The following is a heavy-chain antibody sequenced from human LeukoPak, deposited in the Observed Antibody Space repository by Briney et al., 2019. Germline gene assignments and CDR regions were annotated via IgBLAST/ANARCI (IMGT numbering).Heavy chain of an antibody. CDR3: AKDPDTVVVVAATLDY. CDR1: GFTFSSYA. CDR2: ISGSGGST. D-gene: IGHD2-15*01. Sequence: GGSLRLSCAASGFTFSSYAMSWVRQAPGKGLEWVSAISGSGGSTYYADSVKGRFTISRDNSKNTLYLQMDSLRAEDTAVYYCAKDPDTVVVVAATLDYWGQGTLVTVSS. J-gene: IGHJ4*02. V-gene: IGHV3-23*01.